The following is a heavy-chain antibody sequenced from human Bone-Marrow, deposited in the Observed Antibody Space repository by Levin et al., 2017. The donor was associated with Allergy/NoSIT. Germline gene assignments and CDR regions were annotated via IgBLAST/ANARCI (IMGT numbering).Heavy chain of an antibody. CDR2: IKQDGSEK. V-gene: IGHV3-7*01. Sequence: QSGGSLRLSCAASGFTFSSYWMSWVRQAPGKGLEWVANIKQDGSEKYYVDSVKGRFTISRDNAKNSLYLQMNSLRAEDTAVYYCAKYLVWFGELLQGAPSAEYFQHWGQGTLVTVSS. D-gene: IGHD3-10*01. J-gene: IGHJ1*01. CDR1: GFTFSSYW. CDR3: AKYLVWFGELLQGAPSAEYFQH.